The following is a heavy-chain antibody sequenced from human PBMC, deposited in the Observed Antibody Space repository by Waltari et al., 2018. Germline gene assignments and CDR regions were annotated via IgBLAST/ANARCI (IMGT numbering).Heavy chain of an antibody. CDR1: GGSFSSYS. CDR3: TTDLGGYQKYYFNS. V-gene: IGHV1-69*01. Sequence: QVQLLQSGAEVKKPGSSVKVSCKTSGGSFSSYSFSWVRQAPGQGPQWMGGFIPIVGTATYPQKFQGRVTITADESTSTTYMELSGLTSDDTAVYYCTTDLGGYQKYYFNSWGQGTLVTVSS. D-gene: IGHD5-12*01. CDR2: FIPIVGTA. J-gene: IGHJ4*02.